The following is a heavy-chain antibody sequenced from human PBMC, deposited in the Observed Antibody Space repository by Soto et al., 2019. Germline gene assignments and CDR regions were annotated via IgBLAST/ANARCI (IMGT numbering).Heavy chain of an antibody. CDR3: ARSDTSGYYDYYYAMDV. CDR2: ISRDSDRI. Sequence: EVQLVELGGGLIQPGGSLRLSCTASGFKFEEYAMHWLRQVPGRGPEWVSGISRDSDRIGYADSVKGRFTLSRDNAKKSLTLQMNSLRGEDTAVYFCARSDTSGYYDYYYAMDVWGQGTTVTVSS. J-gene: IGHJ6*02. CDR1: GFKFEEYA. D-gene: IGHD3-22*01. V-gene: IGHV3-9*01.